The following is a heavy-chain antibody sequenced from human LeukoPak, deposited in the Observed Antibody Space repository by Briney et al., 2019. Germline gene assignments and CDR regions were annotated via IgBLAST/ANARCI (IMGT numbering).Heavy chain of an antibody. V-gene: IGHV3-23*01. CDR1: GFTFSSYA. Sequence: GGSLRLSCAASGFTFSSYAMSWVRQAPGKGLEWVPAISGSGGSTYYADSVKGRFTISRDNSKNTLYLQMNSLRAEDTAVYYCAKDLEVSSSLKWGQGTLVTVSS. J-gene: IGHJ4*02. CDR3: AKDLEVSSSLK. CDR2: ISGSGGST. D-gene: IGHD6-13*01.